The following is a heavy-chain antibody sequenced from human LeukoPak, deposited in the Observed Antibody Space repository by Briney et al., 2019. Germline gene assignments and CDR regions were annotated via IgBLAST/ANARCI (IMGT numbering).Heavy chain of an antibody. CDR1: GFTFSSYA. CDR3: AKDRSSSWFMGRFDP. Sequence: PGGSLRLSCAASGFTFSSYAMSWVRQAPGKGLEWVSAISGSGGSTYYADSVKGRFTISRDNSKNTLYLQMNSLRAEDTAVYYCAKDRSSSWFMGRFDPWGQGTLVTVSS. J-gene: IGHJ5*02. D-gene: IGHD6-13*01. V-gene: IGHV3-23*01. CDR2: ISGSGGST.